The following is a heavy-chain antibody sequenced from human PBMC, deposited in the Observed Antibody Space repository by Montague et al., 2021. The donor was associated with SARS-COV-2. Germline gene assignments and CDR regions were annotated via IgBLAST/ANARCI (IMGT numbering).Heavy chain of an antibody. J-gene: IGHJ6*03. V-gene: IGHV4-34*01. D-gene: IGHD2-2*02. CDR2: IYHSGST. Sequence: SETLSLTCAVYGGSFSGYSWSWIRQPPGKRLEWIGQIYHSGSTNYNPSLKSRVTISVDTSKNQFSLKLSSVTAADTALYYCRVVPAGIPKGPNFYYMDAWGKGTTVTVSS. CDR1: GGSFSGYS. CDR3: RVVPAGIPKGPNFYYMDA.